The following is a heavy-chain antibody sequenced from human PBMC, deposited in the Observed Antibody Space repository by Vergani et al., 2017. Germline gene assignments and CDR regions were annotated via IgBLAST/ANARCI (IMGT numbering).Heavy chain of an antibody. Sequence: QVQLQQWGAGLLKPSQTLSLTCAVSGGSISSGGYSWSWIRQPPGKGLEWIGYIYHSGSTYYNPSLKSRVTISVDRSKNQFSLKLSSVTAADTAVYYCARERYGSGSYYNVNFDYWGQGTLVTVSS. V-gene: IGHV4-30-2*01. J-gene: IGHJ4*02. CDR1: GGSISSGGYS. D-gene: IGHD3-10*01. CDR2: IYHSGST. CDR3: ARERYGSGSYYNVNFDY.